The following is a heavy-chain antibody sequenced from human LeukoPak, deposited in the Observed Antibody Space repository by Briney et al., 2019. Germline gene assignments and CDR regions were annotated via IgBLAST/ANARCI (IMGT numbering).Heavy chain of an antibody. D-gene: IGHD5-12*01. CDR3: GRVADIVATILGRGYYFDY. J-gene: IGHJ4*02. CDR2: ISAYNGNT. CDR1: GYTFTSYG. V-gene: IGHV1-18*01. Sequence: ASVKVSCKASGYTFTSYGISWVRQAPGQGLEWMGWISAYNGNTNYAQKLQGRVTMTTDTSTSTAYMELRSLRSDDSAVYYCGRVADIVATILGRGYYFDYWGQGTLVTVSS.